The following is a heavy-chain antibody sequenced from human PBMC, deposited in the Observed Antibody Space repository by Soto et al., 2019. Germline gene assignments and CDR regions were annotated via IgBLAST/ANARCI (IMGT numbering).Heavy chain of an antibody. CDR1: GFTFSSYW. Sequence: TGGSLRLSCAASGFTFSSYWMSWVRQAPGKGLEWVANIKQDGSEKYYVDSVKGRFTISRDNAKNSLYLQMNSLRAEDTAVYYCARDHIVGATNFDDWGQGALVTVSS. D-gene: IGHD1-26*01. CDR3: ARDHIVGATNFDD. CDR2: IKQDGSEK. J-gene: IGHJ4*02. V-gene: IGHV3-7*01.